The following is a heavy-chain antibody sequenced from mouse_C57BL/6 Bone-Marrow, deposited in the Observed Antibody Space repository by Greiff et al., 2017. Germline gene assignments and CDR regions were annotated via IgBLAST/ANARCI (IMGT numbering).Heavy chain of an antibody. Sequence: EVQGVESGGGLVQPGGSMKLSCAASGFTFSDAWMDWVRQSPEKGLEWVAEIRNKANNHATYYAESVKGRFTISRDDSKSSVYLQMNSLRAEDTGIYYCTRGITTVVGGDLMDDWGQGTSVTVSS. J-gene: IGHJ4*01. CDR2: IRNKANNHAT. D-gene: IGHD1-1*01. CDR3: TRGITTVVGGDLMDD. CDR1: GFTFSDAW. V-gene: IGHV6-6*01.